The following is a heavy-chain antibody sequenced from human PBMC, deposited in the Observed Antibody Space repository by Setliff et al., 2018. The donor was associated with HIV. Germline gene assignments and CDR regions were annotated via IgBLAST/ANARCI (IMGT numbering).Heavy chain of an antibody. CDR1: GFTFSDHS. D-gene: IGHD3-3*01. V-gene: IGHV3-72*01. J-gene: IGHJ4*02. CDR3: ATGHYDYWNGYSARGPLDY. Sequence: GGSLRLSCAASGFTFSDHSMDWVRQAPGKGLEWVGRSRNKANRYTTEYAASVKGRFTISRDDSKTSLYLQMNSLKTEDTAVYYCATGHYDYWNGYSARGPLDYWGQGTLVTVSS. CDR2: SRNKANRYTT.